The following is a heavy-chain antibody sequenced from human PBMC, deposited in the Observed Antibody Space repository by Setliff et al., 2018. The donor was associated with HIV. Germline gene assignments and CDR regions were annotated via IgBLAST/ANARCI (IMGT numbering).Heavy chain of an antibody. Sequence: ASVKVSCKPSGYTFTTYGLSWVRQAPGQGLEWMGWISTYSDERSYAQNLQGRVTMTTDTSTSTAYMELRSLRFDDTAVYYCARDVEHMMDVWGLGTTVTVS. CDR2: ISTYSDER. J-gene: IGHJ6*02. V-gene: IGHV1-18*01. CDR1: GYTFTTYG. CDR3: ARDVEHMMDV.